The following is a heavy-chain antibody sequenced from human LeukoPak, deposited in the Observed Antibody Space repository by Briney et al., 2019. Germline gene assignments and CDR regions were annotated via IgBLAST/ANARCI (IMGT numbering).Heavy chain of an antibody. J-gene: IGHJ6*02. Sequence: SETLSLTRTVSRGSLSSGSYYGRWIRQPAGKGLEWIGRVYTSGRTNYNTPLKSRVPIPVETSKNQVSLKLSSVTAADTAVYYCATSYSSGWTYYNYGMDVWGQGTTVTVSS. D-gene: IGHD6-19*01. V-gene: IGHV4-61*02. CDR3: ATSYSSGWTYYNYGMDV. CDR1: RGSLSSGSYY. CDR2: VYTSGRT.